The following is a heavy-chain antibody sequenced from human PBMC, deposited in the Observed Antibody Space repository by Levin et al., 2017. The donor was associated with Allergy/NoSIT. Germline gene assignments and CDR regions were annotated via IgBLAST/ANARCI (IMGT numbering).Heavy chain of an antibody. CDR1: GYSFTTYW. CDR3: ARPSSDIVASDWSFDL. Sequence: GGSLRLSCKGSGYSFTTYWIAWVRQMPGKGLEWMGIMFPGDSDTRYSPSFQGQVTISADKSISTAYLQWSSLKASDTAMYYCARPSSDIVASDWSFDLWGRGTLVTVSS. CDR2: MFPGDSDT. D-gene: IGHD5-12*01. V-gene: IGHV5-51*01. J-gene: IGHJ2*01.